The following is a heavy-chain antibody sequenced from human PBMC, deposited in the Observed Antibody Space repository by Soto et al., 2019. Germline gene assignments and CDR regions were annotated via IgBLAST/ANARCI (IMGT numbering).Heavy chain of an antibody. V-gene: IGHV3-30*18. Sequence: GGSLRLSCAASGFTFSSYDMHWVRQAPGKGLEWVAVISYDGSNIYYADSVKGRFTISRDNSKNTLYLQMNSLRAEDTAVYFCAKLVDKSVDDYWGQGTLVTVSS. D-gene: IGHD2-21*01. CDR3: AKLVDKSVDDY. CDR1: GFTFSSYD. J-gene: IGHJ4*02. CDR2: ISYDGSNI.